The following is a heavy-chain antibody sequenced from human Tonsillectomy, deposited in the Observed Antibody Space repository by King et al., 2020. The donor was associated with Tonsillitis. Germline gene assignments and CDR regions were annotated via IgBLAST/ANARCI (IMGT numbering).Heavy chain of an antibody. Sequence: QLQESGPGLVRPSETLSLTCTVSGASISSNNYYWGWIRQPPGKGLEWIGSIFDSGSTSYNPSLESRVTIAVDTSKNQFSLQLISVTAADTAVDYCARTKGSSWSGHFDYWGQGSLVTVSS. V-gene: IGHV4-39*01. CDR1: GASISSNNYY. CDR2: IFDSGST. CDR3: ARTKGSSWSGHFDY. D-gene: IGHD6-13*01. J-gene: IGHJ4*02.